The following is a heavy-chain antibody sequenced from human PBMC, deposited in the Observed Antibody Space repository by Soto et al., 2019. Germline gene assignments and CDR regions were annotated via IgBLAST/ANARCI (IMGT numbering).Heavy chain of an antibody. CDR2: ISSRSYTI. D-gene: IGHD6-6*01. Sequence: EVQLVESGGGLVQPGGSLRLSCAASGFSFSTYSMNWVRQAPGKGREWVSYISSRSYTIYYIDSVKGRFTISRDNAKSSLYLQMKRLRDEDTAVYYLARGGSSSDNGMDVWGQGTTVTVSS. CDR1: GFSFSTYS. J-gene: IGHJ6*02. CDR3: ARGGSSSDNGMDV. V-gene: IGHV3-48*02.